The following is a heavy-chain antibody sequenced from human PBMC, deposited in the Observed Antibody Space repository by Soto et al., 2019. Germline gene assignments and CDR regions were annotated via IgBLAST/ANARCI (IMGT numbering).Heavy chain of an antibody. V-gene: IGHV4-31*03. CDR2: IYYSGST. J-gene: IGHJ6*02. Sequence: SETLSLTCTVSGGSISSGGYYWSWIRQHPGKGLEWIGYIYYSGSTYYNPSLKSRVTISVDTSKNQFSLKLSSVTAADTAVYYRARESRQARYYYYYGMDVWGQGTTVTVSS. CDR1: GGSISSGGYY. CDR3: ARESRQARYYYYYGMDV.